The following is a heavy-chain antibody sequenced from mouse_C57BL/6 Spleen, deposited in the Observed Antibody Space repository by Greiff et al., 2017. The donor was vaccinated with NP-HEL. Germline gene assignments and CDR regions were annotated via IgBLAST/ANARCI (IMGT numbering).Heavy chain of an antibody. Sequence: EVKLVESGGGLVKPGGSLKLSCAASGFTFSDYGMHWVRQAPEKGLEWVAYISSGSSTIYYADNVKGRVTFSRDNAKNTLFLEMTSLRSEDAAMYYCARTRLRLDPPSYFDYWGKGTTLTVSS. J-gene: IGHJ2*01. CDR1: GFTFSDYG. D-gene: IGHD3-2*02. CDR3: ARTRLRLDPPSYFDY. V-gene: IGHV5-17*01. CDR2: ISSGSSTI.